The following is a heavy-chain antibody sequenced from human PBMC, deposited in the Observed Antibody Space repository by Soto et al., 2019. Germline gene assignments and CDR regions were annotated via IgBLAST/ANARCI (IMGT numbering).Heavy chain of an antibody. CDR1: GFTFSSYG. V-gene: IGHV3-30*18. CDR3: AKAFLTGSYDTNWFDP. D-gene: IGHD1-26*01. J-gene: IGHJ5*02. Sequence: QVQLVESGGGVVQPGRSLRLSCAASGFTFSSYGMHWVRQAPGKGLEWVAVISYDGSNKYYADSVKGRFTISRDNSKNXLYLQMNSLRAEDTAVYYCAKAFLTGSYDTNWFDPWGQGTLVTVSS. CDR2: ISYDGSNK.